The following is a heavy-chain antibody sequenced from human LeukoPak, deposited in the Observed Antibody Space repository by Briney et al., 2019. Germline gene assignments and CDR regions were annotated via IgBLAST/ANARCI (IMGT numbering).Heavy chain of an antibody. CDR1: GGSISSYY. V-gene: IGHV4-59*01. J-gene: IGHJ4*02. CDR2: IYYSGST. CDR3: ARAGVTGTIAY. D-gene: IGHD1-7*01. Sequence: SETLSLTCTVSGGSISSYYWSWIRQPPGKGLEWIGYIYYSGSTNYNPSLKSRVTISVDTSKNQFSLELSSVTAADTAVYYCARAGVTGTIAYWGQGTLVTVSS.